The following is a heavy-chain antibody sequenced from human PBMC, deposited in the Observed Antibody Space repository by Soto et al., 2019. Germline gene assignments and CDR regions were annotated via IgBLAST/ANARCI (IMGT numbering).Heavy chain of an antibody. CDR2: IYPGESDT. V-gene: IGHV5-51*01. Sequence: GEALKISCKGSGYSFTTYWIGGVRQIPGKGLEWMGLIYPGESDTRYSPSFQGQATIPADKSISTAYLQWSSLKASDTAMYYCARMILSGGSDPIDYYYYGMDVWGQGTTVTVS. J-gene: IGHJ6*02. CDR3: ARMILSGGSDPIDYYYYGMDV. CDR1: GYSFTTYW. D-gene: IGHD3-16*01.